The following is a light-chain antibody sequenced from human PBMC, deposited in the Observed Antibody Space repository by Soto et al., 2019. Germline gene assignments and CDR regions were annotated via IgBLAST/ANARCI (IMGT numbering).Light chain of an antibody. V-gene: IGKV1-12*01. CDR3: QQGNSFPLT. CDR1: QDISSW. Sequence: DIQMTQSPSSVSASVGDRVTITCRASQDISSWLARFQQKPGQAPKLLIYAASSLQIGVPSRFSGSGSGTDFTLTISSLQPEDSATYYCQQGNSFPLTFGGGTKVEIK. J-gene: IGKJ4*01. CDR2: AAS.